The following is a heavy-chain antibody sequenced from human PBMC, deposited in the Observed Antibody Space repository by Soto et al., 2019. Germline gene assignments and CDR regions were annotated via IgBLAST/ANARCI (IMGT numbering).Heavy chain of an antibody. D-gene: IGHD1-26*01. CDR2: IYSSGST. J-gene: IGHJ4*02. V-gene: IGHV4-61*01. CDR3: ARDSWAYFDC. Sequence: SETLSLTCTISDGSVDSGSYYWSWIRQPPGKGLEWIGYIYSSGSTTYNPSLKSRVTISADTSNNQFSLKLSSVTAADTAVYYCARDSWAYFDCWGRGTLVTVSS. CDR1: DGSVDSGSYY.